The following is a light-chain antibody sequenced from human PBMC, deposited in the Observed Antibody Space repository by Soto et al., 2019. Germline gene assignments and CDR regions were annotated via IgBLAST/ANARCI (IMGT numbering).Light chain of an antibody. J-gene: IGLJ3*02. CDR2: ENN. V-gene: IGLV1-51*02. CDR1: SSNIGNNY. CDR3: GTWDSSLSGSLWV. Sequence: QSVLTQPPSVSAAPGQTVTISCSGSSSNIGNNYVSWYQQLPGTAPKLLIYENNKRPSGIPDRFSGSKSGTSATLGITGLQTGDEADYYCGTWDSSLSGSLWVFGGGTKLTVL.